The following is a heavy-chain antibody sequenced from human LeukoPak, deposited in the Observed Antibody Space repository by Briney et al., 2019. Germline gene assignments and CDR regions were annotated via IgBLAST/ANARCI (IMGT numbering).Heavy chain of an antibody. CDR1: GFTFGSYA. D-gene: IGHD4-17*01. CDR3: ARDSDYYGDPDAFDM. V-gene: IGHV3-23*01. CDR2: ISGSGGRT. Sequence: GGSLRLSCAASGFTFGSYAMNWVRQAPGKGLEWVSTISGSGGRTYYADSVKGRFTISRDNSKNTLYMQMNSLRVYDTAVYYCARDSDYYGDPDAFDMWGQGTMVTVSS. J-gene: IGHJ3*02.